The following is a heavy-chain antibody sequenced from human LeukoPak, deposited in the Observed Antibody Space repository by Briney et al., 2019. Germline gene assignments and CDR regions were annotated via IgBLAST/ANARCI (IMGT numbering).Heavy chain of an antibody. Sequence: GGSLRLSCAASGFTFSSYWMSWVRQAPGKGLEWVANIKQDGSEKYYVDSVKGRFTISRDNAKNSLYLQMNSLRAEDTAVYYCARDPVDSSGYYYMDYWGQGTLVTVSS. CDR3: ARDPVDSSGYYYMDY. CDR1: GFTFSSYW. V-gene: IGHV3-7*01. CDR2: IKQDGSEK. J-gene: IGHJ4*02. D-gene: IGHD3-22*01.